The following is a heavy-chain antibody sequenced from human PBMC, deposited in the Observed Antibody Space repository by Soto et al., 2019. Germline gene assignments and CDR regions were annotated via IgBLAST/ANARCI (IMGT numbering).Heavy chain of an antibody. CDR3: TTHDFWSGYFHDY. D-gene: IGHD3-3*01. V-gene: IGHV3-15*01. CDR2: IKSKTDGGTT. Sequence: PGGSLRLSCAASGFTFSNAWMSWVRQAPGKGLEWVGRIKSKTDGGTTDYAAPVKGRFTISRDDSKNTLYLQMNSLKTEDTAVYYCTTHDFWSGYFHDYWGQGTLVTVSS. CDR1: GFTFSNAW. J-gene: IGHJ4*02.